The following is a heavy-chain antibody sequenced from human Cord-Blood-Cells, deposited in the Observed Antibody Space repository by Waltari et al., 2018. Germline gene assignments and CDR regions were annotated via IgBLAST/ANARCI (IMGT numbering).Heavy chain of an antibody. CDR2: SNPNRGST. J-gene: IGHJ4*02. D-gene: IGHD2-15*01. CDR3: ARASGGKGGNGYFDY. CDR1: GYTFTGYY. Sequence: QVQLVQSGAEVKKPGASVKVSCKASGYTFTGYYMHWVRQAPGQGLEWMEWSNPNRGSTNYAQKFQGWVTMTRDTSISTAYMELSRLRSDDTAVYYCARASGGKGGNGYFDYWGQGTLVTVSS. V-gene: IGHV1-2*04.